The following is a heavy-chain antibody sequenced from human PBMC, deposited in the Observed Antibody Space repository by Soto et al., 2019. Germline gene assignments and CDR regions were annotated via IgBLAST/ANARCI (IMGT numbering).Heavy chain of an antibody. V-gene: IGHV3-30*03. J-gene: IGHJ6*02. D-gene: IGHD6-13*01. CDR2: ISYDGSNK. Sequence: QVQLVESGGGVVQPGRSLRLSCAASGFTFSSYGMHWVRQAPGKGLEWVAVISYDGSNKYYADSVKGRFTISRDNSKNTLYLQMNSLRAEDTAVYYAATGTRNYYYGMDVWGQETTVTVSS. CDR3: ATGTRNYYYGMDV. CDR1: GFTFSSYG.